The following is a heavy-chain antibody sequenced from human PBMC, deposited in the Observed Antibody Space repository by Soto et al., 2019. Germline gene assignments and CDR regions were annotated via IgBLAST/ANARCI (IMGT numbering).Heavy chain of an antibody. CDR3: VRDGTKTLRDWFDP. J-gene: IGHJ5*02. CDR2: IYATXTT. Sequence: SSETVSLRCTVSRASSSGLDWSWIRKSAGKGLELIGRIYATXTTDYNPSLKSRVMMSVDTSKKQFPLKLRSVTAADTAVYYCVRDGTKTLRDWFDPRGQGISVTVSS. V-gene: IGHV4-4*07. D-gene: IGHD1-1*01. CDR1: RASSSGLD.